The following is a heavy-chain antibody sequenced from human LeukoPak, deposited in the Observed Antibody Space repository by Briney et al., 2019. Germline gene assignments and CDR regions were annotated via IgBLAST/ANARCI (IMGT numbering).Heavy chain of an antibody. Sequence: PGGSLRLSCAASGFTFSSYWMHWVRQAPGKGLVWVSRINTDGSSTSYADSVKGRFTISRDNAKNTLYLQMNSLRAEDTAVYYCARWEKIVVVPAAIGPHYYYYYMDVWGKGTTVTVSS. D-gene: IGHD2-2*02. CDR1: GFTFSSYW. J-gene: IGHJ6*03. CDR3: ARWEKIVVVPAAIGPHYYYYYMDV. V-gene: IGHV3-74*01. CDR2: INTDGSST.